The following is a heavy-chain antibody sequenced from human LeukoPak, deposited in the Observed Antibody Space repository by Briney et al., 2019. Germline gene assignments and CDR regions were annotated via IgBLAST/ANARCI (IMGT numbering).Heavy chain of an antibody. CDR2: ISSSSSYI. V-gene: IGHV3-21*01. CDR1: GFTFSSYS. Sequence: GGSLRLSCAASGFTFSSYSMNWVRQAPGKGLEWVSSISSSSSYIYYADSVKGRFTISRDNAKNSLYLQMNSLRAEDTAVYYCARDRTGTLRYYYYYMDVWGEGTTVTVSS. J-gene: IGHJ6*03. CDR3: ARDRTGTLRYYYYYMDV. D-gene: IGHD1-1*01.